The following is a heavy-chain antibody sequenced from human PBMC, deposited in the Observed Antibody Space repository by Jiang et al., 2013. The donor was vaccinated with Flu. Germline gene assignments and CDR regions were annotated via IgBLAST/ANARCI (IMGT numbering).Heavy chain of an antibody. D-gene: IGHD4-23*01. CDR2: INHSGST. V-gene: IGHV4-38-2*02. J-gene: IGHJ4*02. CDR3: ARAPFVAYGGNSDY. CDR1: GYSISSGYY. Sequence: GSGLVKPSETLSLTCTVSGYSISSGYYWGWIRQPPGKGLEWIGSINHSGSTYNNPSLKSRVTISVDTSKNQFSLKLSSVTAADTAVYYCARAPFVAYGGNSDYWGQGTLVTVSS.